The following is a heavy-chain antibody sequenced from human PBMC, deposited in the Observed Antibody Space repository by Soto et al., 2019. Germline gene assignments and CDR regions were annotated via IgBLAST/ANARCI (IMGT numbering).Heavy chain of an antibody. Sequence: PGGSLRLSCEASGFTFSTYAMHWVRQAPGKGLEWVTVMSYDGNNKFYADSVNGRFTISRDNSKRTLYLQMDSLRVEDTAIYYCARDGQRYCSGGSCLIRNQFDSWGQGTLVTVSS. J-gene: IGHJ4*02. CDR1: GFTFSTYA. CDR3: ARDGQRYCSGGSCLIRNQFDS. D-gene: IGHD2-15*01. CDR2: MSYDGNNK. V-gene: IGHV3-30-3*01.